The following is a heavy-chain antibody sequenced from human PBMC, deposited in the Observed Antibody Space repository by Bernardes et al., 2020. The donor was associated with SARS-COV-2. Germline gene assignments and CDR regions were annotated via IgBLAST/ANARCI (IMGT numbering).Heavy chain of an antibody. Sequence: GGSLRLSCAASGFTFDDYGMSWVRQAPGKGLEWVSGINWNGGSTGYADSVKGRFTISRDNAKNSLYLQMNSLRAEDTALYHCASWNPEYGMDVWGQGTTVTVSS. CDR3: ASWNPEYGMDV. D-gene: IGHD1-1*01. CDR2: INWNGGST. J-gene: IGHJ6*02. CDR1: GFTFDDYG. V-gene: IGHV3-20*01.